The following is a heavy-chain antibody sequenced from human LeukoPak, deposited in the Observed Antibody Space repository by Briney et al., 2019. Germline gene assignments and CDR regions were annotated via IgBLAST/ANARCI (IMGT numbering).Heavy chain of an antibody. CDR1: GFTFSNNW. J-gene: IGHJ1*01. V-gene: IGHV3-21*01. D-gene: IGHD6-13*01. CDR2: ISSSSSYI. Sequence: PGGSLRLSCAASGFTFSNNWMTWVRQAPGKGLEWVSSISSSSSYIYYADSVKGRFTISRDNAKNLLYLQMNSLRAEDTAVYYCARVGYSSSWYLDYFQHWGQGTLVTVSS. CDR3: ARVGYSSSWYLDYFQH.